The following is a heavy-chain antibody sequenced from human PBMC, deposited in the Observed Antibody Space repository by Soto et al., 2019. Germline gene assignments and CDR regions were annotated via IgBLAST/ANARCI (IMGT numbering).Heavy chain of an antibody. CDR2: ISAYNGNT. J-gene: IGHJ4*02. CDR1: GYTFTSYG. CDR3: ARSIYDIVTGYYDY. Sequence: ASVKVSCKASGYTFTSYGISWVRQAPGQGLEWMGWISAYNGNTNYAQKLQGRVTMTTDTSTSTAYMELRSLRSDDTAVYYGARSIYDIVTGYYDYWGQGTLVTVSS. D-gene: IGHD3-9*01. V-gene: IGHV1-18*01.